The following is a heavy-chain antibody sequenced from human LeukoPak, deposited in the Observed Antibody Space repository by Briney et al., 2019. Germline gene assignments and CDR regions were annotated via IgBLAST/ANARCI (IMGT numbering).Heavy chain of an antibody. CDR1: GFTFSSYA. V-gene: IGHV3-23*01. J-gene: IGHJ4*02. CDR3: ARDHLGDSYSDY. Sequence: GESLRLSCAPSGFTFSSYAMSWVRQAPGKGREWVSVISGSGVSTYYGDSVKGRFTISRDNSKNTLHLQMNSLRAEDTAVYYCARDHLGDSYSDYWGQGTLVTVSS. D-gene: IGHD3-10*01. CDR2: ISGSGVST.